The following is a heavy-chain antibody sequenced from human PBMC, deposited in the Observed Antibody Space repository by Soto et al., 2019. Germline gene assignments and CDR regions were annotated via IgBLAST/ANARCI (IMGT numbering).Heavy chain of an antibody. Sequence: QVQLQESAPGLVKPSQTLSLTCTVSGGSISSGGYYWSWIRQHPGKGLEWIGYIYYSGSTYSNPSLKIRVTISVDTSKNQFSLKLSSGTAADTAVDYCGFGIAAAGTYGGIGSIDYWGQGTLVTVSS. CDR3: GFGIAAAGTYGGIGSIDY. V-gene: IGHV4-31*03. CDR2: IYYSGST. CDR1: GGSISSGGYY. J-gene: IGHJ4*02. D-gene: IGHD6-13*01.